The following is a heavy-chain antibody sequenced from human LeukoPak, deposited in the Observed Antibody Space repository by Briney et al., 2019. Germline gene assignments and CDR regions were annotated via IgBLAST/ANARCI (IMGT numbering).Heavy chain of an antibody. Sequence: PGGSLRLSCAASGFTFDDCAMHWVRQAPGKGLEWVSGISWNSGSIGYADSVKGRLTISRDNAKNSLYLQMNSLRAEDTALYYCAKDTAKLWFGELNYWGQGALVTVSS. CDR2: ISWNSGSI. CDR1: GFTFDDCA. D-gene: IGHD3-10*01. V-gene: IGHV3-9*01. J-gene: IGHJ4*02. CDR3: AKDTAKLWFGELNY.